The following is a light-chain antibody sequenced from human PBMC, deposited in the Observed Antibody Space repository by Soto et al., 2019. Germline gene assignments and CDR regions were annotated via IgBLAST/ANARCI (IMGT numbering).Light chain of an antibody. J-gene: IGLJ2*01. CDR2: EVN. CDR3: SSYAGSNNVV. CDR1: SSDVGGYNY. Sequence: QSVLTQPPSASGSPGQSVTISCTGTSSDVGGYNYVSWYQQYPGKAPKFMIYEVNKRPSGVPDRFSGSKSSNTASLTVSGLQAEDEADYYCSSYAGSNNVVFGGGTKVTVL. V-gene: IGLV2-8*01.